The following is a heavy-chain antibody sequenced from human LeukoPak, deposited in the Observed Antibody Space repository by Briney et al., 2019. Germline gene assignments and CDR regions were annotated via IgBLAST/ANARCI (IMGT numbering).Heavy chain of an antibody. D-gene: IGHD6-13*01. CDR1: GGSICSSNY. CDR3: ARDRASSSWLTDY. V-gene: IGHV3-30-3*01. J-gene: IGHJ4*02. CDR2: ISFDGSNK. Sequence: LSLTCTVSGGSICSSNYFWGWIRQPPGKGLEWVAVISFDGSNKYYTDSVKGRFTISRDNAKNTLYLQMSSLRAEDTAVYYCARDRASSSWLTDYWGQGTLVTVSS.